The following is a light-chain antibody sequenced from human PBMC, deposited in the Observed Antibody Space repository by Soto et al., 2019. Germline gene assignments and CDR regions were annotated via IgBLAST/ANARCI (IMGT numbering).Light chain of an antibody. CDR2: KAS. CDR1: QTISSW. CDR3: QHYNSYSEA. J-gene: IGKJ1*01. Sequence: IHLTQYPSTLTGSLGDRVTITCRASQTISSWLAWYQQKPGKAPKLLIYKASTLKSGVPSRFSGSGSGTEFTLTISSLQPDDFATYYCQHYNSYSEAFGQASKVDIK. V-gene: IGKV1-5*03.